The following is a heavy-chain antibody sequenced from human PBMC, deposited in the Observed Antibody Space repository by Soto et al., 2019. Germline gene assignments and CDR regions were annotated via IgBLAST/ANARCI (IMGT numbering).Heavy chain of an antibody. J-gene: IGHJ4*02. CDR1: GFTFSNYG. V-gene: IGHV3-23*01. D-gene: IGHD1-26*01. CDR3: AKKSGVGATWYFDY. CDR2: LPEIGTDT. Sequence: GGSLRLSCAASGFTFSNYGMSWVRQAPGKGLEWVSALPEIGTDTYYADSVKGRFTISRDNSKNTLFLQINNLRAGDTAVYYCAKKSGVGATWYFDYWGQGTLVTVSS.